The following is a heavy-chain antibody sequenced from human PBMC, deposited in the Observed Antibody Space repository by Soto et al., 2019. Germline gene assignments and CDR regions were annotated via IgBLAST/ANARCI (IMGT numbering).Heavy chain of an antibody. Sequence: SEDLSLSCTVSGGSLSSSSYYFGWIRQPPGKGLEWIGSIFYSGSTYYNPSLKSRVTISVDRSKNQFSLKLSSVTAADTAVYYCARGVPVRFDYWGQGTLVTVS. CDR3: ARGVPVRFDY. J-gene: IGHJ4*02. V-gene: IGHV4-39*07. D-gene: IGHD4-17*01. CDR2: IFYSGST. CDR1: GGSLSSSSYY.